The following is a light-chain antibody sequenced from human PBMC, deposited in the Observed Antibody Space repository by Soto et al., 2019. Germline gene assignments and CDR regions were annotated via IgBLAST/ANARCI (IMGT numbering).Light chain of an antibody. J-gene: IGLJ3*02. CDR1: SSNIGSGYD. Sequence: QSVLTQPPSVSGAPGQRVTISCTGSSSNIGSGYDVHWYQQLPGTAPKLLIYGNTNRPSGVPDRFSGSKSGTSASLAITGLQAEAEADYYCQSYDSSLRDGVSGGGTKLTVL. CDR3: QSYDSSLRDGV. CDR2: GNT. V-gene: IGLV1-40*01.